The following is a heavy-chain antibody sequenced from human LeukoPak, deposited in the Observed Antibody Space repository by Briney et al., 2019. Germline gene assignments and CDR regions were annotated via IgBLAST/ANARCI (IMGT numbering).Heavy chain of an antibody. V-gene: IGHV6-1*01. Sequence: SQTLSLTCAISGDSVSSNSAAWKWIRQSLSRGLEWLGRTYYRSKWYNDYAVSVKSRITINPDTSKNQFSLQLNSVTPEDTAVYYCARWKIHYSGSYTGFDYWGQGTLVTVSS. J-gene: IGHJ4*02. CDR2: TYYRSKWYN. D-gene: IGHD1-26*01. CDR3: ARWKIHYSGSYTGFDY. CDR1: GDSVSSNSAA.